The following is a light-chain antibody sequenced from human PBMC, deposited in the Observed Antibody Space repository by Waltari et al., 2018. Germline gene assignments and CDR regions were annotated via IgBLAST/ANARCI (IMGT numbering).Light chain of an antibody. Sequence: EIVMTQSPATLSVSPGGVVTLSCRASQGIAINLAWYQYRPGHAPRLLIYAASTRASGIPSRLSGSWAGTEFSLPISGLQSDDSALYSCQQDNDWYRFGQGTKLEI. J-gene: IGKJ2*03. CDR3: QQDNDWYR. CDR1: QGIAIN. V-gene: IGKV3-15*01. CDR2: AAS.